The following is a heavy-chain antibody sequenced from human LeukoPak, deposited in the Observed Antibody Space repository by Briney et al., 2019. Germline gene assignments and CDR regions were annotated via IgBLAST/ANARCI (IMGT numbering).Heavy chain of an antibody. J-gene: IGHJ4*02. D-gene: IGHD3-9*01. CDR3: ARSHDILTGYYPYYFDY. Sequence: PGGSLRLSCAASGFTFSTYAVNWVRQAPGKGLEWVSAITGSGGATYYADSVKGRFTISRDNSKNTLYLQMSSLRAEDTAVYYCARSHDILTGYYPYYFDYWGQGTLVTVSS. CDR2: ITGSGGAT. V-gene: IGHV3-23*01. CDR1: GFTFSTYA.